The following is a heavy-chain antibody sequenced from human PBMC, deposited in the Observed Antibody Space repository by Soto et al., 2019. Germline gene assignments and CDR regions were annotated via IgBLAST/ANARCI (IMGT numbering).Heavy chain of an antibody. V-gene: IGHV4-34*01. CDR2: INHSGST. CDR3: ARGRRDYSNYYYYYYYMDV. J-gene: IGHJ6*03. CDR1: GGSFSGYY. Sequence: SETLSLTCAVYGGSFSGYYWSWIRQPPGKGLEWIGEINHSGSTNYNPSLKSRVTISVDTSKNQFSLKLSSVTAADTAVYYCARGRRDYSNYYYYYYYMDVWGKGTTITVSS. D-gene: IGHD4-4*01.